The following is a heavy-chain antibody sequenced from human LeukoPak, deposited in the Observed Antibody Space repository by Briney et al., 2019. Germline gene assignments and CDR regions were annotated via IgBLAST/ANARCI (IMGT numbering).Heavy chain of an antibody. D-gene: IGHD1-26*01. J-gene: IGHJ6*03. Sequence: SETLSLTCTVSGGSISSGNYYWTWIRQPAGKGLEWIGRIYTTGSTNYNPSFKSRVTISSDTSKNQFSLMLSSVTAADTAVYYCARDHPTPTTGYMDVWGKGTTVTVSS. CDR3: ARDHPTPTTGYMDV. CDR1: GGSISSGNYY. CDR2: IYTTGST. V-gene: IGHV4-61*02.